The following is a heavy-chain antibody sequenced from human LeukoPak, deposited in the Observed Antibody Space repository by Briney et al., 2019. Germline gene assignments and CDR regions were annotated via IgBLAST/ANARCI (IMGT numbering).Heavy chain of an antibody. D-gene: IGHD1-26*01. CDR2: ISYDGSNK. Sequence: GGSLRLSCAASGFTFSSYGMHWVRQAPGKGLEWVAVISYDGSNKYYADSVKGRFTISRDNSKNTLYLQMNSLRAEDTALYYCAKDMGSYFDAFDIWGQGTMVTVSS. V-gene: IGHV3-30*18. CDR3: AKDMGSYFDAFDI. J-gene: IGHJ3*02. CDR1: GFTFSSYG.